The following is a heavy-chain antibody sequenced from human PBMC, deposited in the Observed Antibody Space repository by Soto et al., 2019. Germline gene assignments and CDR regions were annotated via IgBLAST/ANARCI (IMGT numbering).Heavy chain of an antibody. CDR1: GGTFSSYA. Sequence: ASVKVSCKASGGTFSSYAISWVRQAPGQGLEWMGGIIPIFGTANYAQKFQGRVTITADESTSTAYMELSSLRSEDTAVYYCARGYNWNDWVRHDDFDIWGQGTMVTVSS. J-gene: IGHJ3*02. CDR3: ARGYNWNDWVRHDDFDI. V-gene: IGHV1-69*13. D-gene: IGHD1-20*01. CDR2: IIPIFGTA.